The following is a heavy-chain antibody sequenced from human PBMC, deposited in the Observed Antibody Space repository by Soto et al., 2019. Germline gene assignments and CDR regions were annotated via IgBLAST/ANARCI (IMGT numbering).Heavy chain of an antibody. CDR2: TRDKPNNYAA. Sequence: EGQLVQSGGGLVQPGGSLRLSCTASGFAFDDYYMDWVRQVPGKGLEWIGRTRDKPNNYAAEYVASVKGRFSISRDASNDAMYFQMNTVKPEDTAVYYCARDTGGSYDHWGQRALVIVSS. J-gene: IGHJ5*02. V-gene: IGHV3-72*01. D-gene: IGHD1-26*01. CDR3: ARDTGGSYDH. CDR1: GFAFDDYY.